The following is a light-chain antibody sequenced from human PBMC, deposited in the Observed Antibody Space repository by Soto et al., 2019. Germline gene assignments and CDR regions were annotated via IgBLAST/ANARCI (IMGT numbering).Light chain of an antibody. CDR1: SSDVGTCNY. Sequence: QAVVTQPPSASGSLGQSVTISCTGTSSDVGTCNYVSWYQQHPGKAPKLMIYEVSKRPSGVPDRFSGSKSGNTASLTVSGLQAEDEADYYCSSYADSNNFVFGTGTKLTVL. CDR2: EVS. J-gene: IGLJ1*01. CDR3: SSYADSNNFV. V-gene: IGLV2-8*01.